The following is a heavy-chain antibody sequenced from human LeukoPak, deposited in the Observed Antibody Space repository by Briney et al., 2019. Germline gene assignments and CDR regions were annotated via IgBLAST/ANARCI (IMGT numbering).Heavy chain of an antibody. Sequence: GGSLRLSCAATGLIFDDYTMHWVRQAPGKGLEWVSLISRNGAVTKYADSVRGRFTVSRDSSKDTLYLQMNSLRTEDTAVYYCAKDRLESYGSARYYFDSWGQGSLVTVSS. CDR3: AKDRLESYGSARYYFDS. CDR1: GLIFDDYT. CDR2: ISRNGAVT. J-gene: IGHJ4*02. D-gene: IGHD5-18*01. V-gene: IGHV3-43*01.